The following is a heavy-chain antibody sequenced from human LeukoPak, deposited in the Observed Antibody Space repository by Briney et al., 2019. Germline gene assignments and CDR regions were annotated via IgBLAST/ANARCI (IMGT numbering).Heavy chain of an antibody. J-gene: IGHJ3*02. Sequence: SETLSLTCTVSGGSISSYYWSWIRQPPGKGLEWIGYIYYGGSTNYNPSLKSRVTISVDTSKNQFSLKLSSVTAADTAVYYCAREPDYGESAFDIWGQGTMVTVSS. CDR1: GGSISSYY. CDR3: AREPDYGESAFDI. V-gene: IGHV4-59*01. D-gene: IGHD4-17*01. CDR2: IYYGGST.